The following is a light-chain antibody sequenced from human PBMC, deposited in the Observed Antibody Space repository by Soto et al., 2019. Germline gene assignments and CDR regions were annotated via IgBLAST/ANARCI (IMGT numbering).Light chain of an antibody. CDR3: QQSYSSPGT. CDR2: AAS. CDR1: QSISSY. J-gene: IGKJ2*02. Sequence: DIPMTQSPSSLSASVGDRVTITCRASQSISSYLNWYQQKPGKAPKLLIYAASSLQSGVPSRFSASGSGTDFTLTISSLQPEDFATYYCQQSYSSPGTFGQGTKLEIK. V-gene: IGKV1-39*01.